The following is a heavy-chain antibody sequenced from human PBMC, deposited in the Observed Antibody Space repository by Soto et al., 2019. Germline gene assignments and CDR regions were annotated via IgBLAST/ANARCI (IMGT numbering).Heavy chain of an antibody. D-gene: IGHD3-10*01. J-gene: IGHJ2*01. CDR2: INHSGST. CDR3: ARGRGDGYNQDWYFDL. V-gene: IGHV4-34*01. Sequence: SETLSLTCAVYGGSSSGYYWNWIRQPPGKGLEWIGEINHSGSTNYNPSLKSRVSISVGTSNNQFSLKLSSVTAADTAVYYCARGRGDGYNQDWYFDLWGRGTLVTVSS. CDR1: GGSSSGYY.